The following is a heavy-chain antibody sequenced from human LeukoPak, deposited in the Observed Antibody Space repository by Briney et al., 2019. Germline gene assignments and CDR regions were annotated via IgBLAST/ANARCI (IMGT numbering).Heavy chain of an antibody. Sequence: RSETLSVTRAVYGGSFSGYSGSWIRQPPGKGLEWIGEINHSVSTNYNPSLKSRVTISVDTSKNQFSLKLTSVTAADTAVYYCARVARWIYSNYGVWFDPWGQGGVVGVSS. CDR3: ARVARWIYSNYGVWFDP. CDR1: GGSFSGYS. D-gene: IGHD4-11*01. V-gene: IGHV4-34*01. J-gene: IGHJ5*02. CDR2: INHSVST.